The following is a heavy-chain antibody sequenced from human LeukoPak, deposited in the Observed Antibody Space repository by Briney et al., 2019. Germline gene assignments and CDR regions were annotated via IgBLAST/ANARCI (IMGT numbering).Heavy chain of an antibody. V-gene: IGHV3-30-3*01. J-gene: IGHJ4*02. CDR2: ISYDGSNK. D-gene: IGHD6-19*01. CDR3: ARVPSSGWYYFDY. CDR1: GFTFSSYA. Sequence: PGGSLRLSCAASGFTFSSYAMHWVRQAPGKGLEWVAVISYDGSNKYYADSVKGRFTISRDNSKNTLYLQMNSLRAEDTAVYYCARVPSSGWYYFDYWGQGTLVTVSS.